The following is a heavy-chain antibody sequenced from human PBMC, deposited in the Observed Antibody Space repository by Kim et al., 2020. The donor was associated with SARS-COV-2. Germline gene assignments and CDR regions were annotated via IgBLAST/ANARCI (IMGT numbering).Heavy chain of an antibody. CDR3: ARGHLYYDILTGYWSSGFYGMDV. CDR2: IYSGGST. D-gene: IGHD3-9*01. Sequence: GGSLRLSCAASGFTVSSNYMSWVRQAPGKGLEWVSVIYSGGSTYYADSVKGRFTISRDNSKNTLYLQMNSLRAEDTAVYYCARGHLYYDILTGYWSSGFYGMDVWGQGTTVTVSS. CDR1: GFTVSSNY. V-gene: IGHV3-66*02. J-gene: IGHJ6*02.